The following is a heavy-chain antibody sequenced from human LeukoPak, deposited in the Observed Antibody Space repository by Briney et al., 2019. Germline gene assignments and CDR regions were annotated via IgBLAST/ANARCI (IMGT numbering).Heavy chain of an antibody. CDR1: GFTFSSYA. Sequence: PAGSLRLSCAASGFTFSSYAMSWVRQAPGKGLEWVSAISGSGGSTYYADSVKGRFTISRDNSKNTLYLQMNSLRAEDTAVYYCAKYYHDSSGYYYIWGQGTMVTVSS. J-gene: IGHJ3*02. CDR3: AKYYHDSSGYYYI. V-gene: IGHV3-23*01. D-gene: IGHD3-22*01. CDR2: ISGSGGST.